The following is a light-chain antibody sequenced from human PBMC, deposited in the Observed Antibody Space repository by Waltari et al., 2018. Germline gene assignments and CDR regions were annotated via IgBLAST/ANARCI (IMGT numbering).Light chain of an antibody. Sequence: QSALTQPASVSGSPGQSITISCTGTSSDVGGYNLVSWYQQHPGQAPQAMIYEVTDRPSGVSDRFSGSKSCDTASLTISGLQAEDEADYFCSSYTTSHTVLFGGGTTLTVL. CDR2: EVT. CDR3: SSYTTSHTVL. V-gene: IGLV2-23*02. J-gene: IGLJ2*01. CDR1: SSDVGGYNL.